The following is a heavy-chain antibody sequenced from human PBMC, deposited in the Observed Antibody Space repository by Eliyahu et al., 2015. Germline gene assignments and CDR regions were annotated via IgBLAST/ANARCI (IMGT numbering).Heavy chain of an antibody. CDR1: GGTFSTFA. V-gene: IGHV1-69*01. CDR2: ITPIFGTA. Sequence: QVQLVQSGAEVKKPGSSVKVSCXASGGTFSTFAINWVRQAPGQGLEWVGGITPIFGTAKYAQKFQGRVRITADESTSTAYMELSSLRSEDTAVYYCAREAGYSYGFYSLYWGQGTLVTVSS. CDR3: AREAGYSYGFYSLY. D-gene: IGHD5-18*01. J-gene: IGHJ4*02.